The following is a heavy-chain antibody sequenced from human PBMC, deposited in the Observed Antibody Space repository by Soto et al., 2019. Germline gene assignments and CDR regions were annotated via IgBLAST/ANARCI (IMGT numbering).Heavy chain of an antibody. CDR2: ISAYNGNT. V-gene: IGHV1-18*01. Sequence: GASVKVSCKASGYTFTSYGISWVRQAPGQGLEWMGWISAYNGNTNYAQKLQGRVTMTTDTSTSTAYMELRSLRSDDTAVYYCARVDFTIFGYNWFDPWGQGTLVTVSS. CDR1: GYTFTSYG. CDR3: ARVDFTIFGYNWFDP. J-gene: IGHJ5*02. D-gene: IGHD3-3*01.